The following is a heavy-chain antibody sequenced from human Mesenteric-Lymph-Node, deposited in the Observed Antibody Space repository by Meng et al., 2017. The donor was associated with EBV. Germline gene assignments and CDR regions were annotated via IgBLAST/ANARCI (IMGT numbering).Heavy chain of an antibody. CDR2: IHYTGNT. V-gene: IGHV4-59*11. Sequence: QLPGPRPGLVKPSETLPLTCSVSGDSISPLHWSWIRQPPGKGLEWIAYIHYTGNTKYNPSLESRVTISVDTSKNQFSLRLTSVTAADTAVYYCARWGATGPFDYWGQGTLVTVSS. CDR1: GDSISPLH. J-gene: IGHJ4*02. CDR3: ARWGATGPFDY. D-gene: IGHD1-26*01.